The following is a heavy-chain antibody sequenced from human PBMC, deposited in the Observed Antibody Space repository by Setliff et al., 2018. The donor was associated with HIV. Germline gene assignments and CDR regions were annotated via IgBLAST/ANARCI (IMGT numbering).Heavy chain of an antibody. J-gene: IGHJ4*02. D-gene: IGHD3-22*01. V-gene: IGHV3-48*04. Sequence: GGSLRLSCAASGFTFNNYGMHWVRQAPGKGLEWVSYISSSGSTIYYADYVKGRFTVSRDSAKNSLYLQMNSLRAEDTALYYCARSSGYPYFDWWGQGTLVTVSS. CDR2: ISSSGSTI. CDR3: ARSSGYPYFDW. CDR1: GFTFNNYG.